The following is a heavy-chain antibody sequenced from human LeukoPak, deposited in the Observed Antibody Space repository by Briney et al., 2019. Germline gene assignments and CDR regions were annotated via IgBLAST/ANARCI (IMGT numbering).Heavy chain of an antibody. CDR2: IYYSGST. Sequence: PSETLSLTCTVSGGSISSYYWSWIRQPPGKGLEWVAHIYYSGSTNYNPSLKSRVTISVDTSKNQFSLKLSSVTAADTAVYYCAKTSSSPGGDYYYYGMDVWGQGTTVTVSS. J-gene: IGHJ6*02. D-gene: IGHD6-6*01. V-gene: IGHV4-59*01. CDR1: GGSISSYY. CDR3: AKTSSSPGGDYYYYGMDV.